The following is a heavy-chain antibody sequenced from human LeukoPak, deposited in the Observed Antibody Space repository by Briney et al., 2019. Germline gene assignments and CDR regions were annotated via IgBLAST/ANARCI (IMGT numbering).Heavy chain of an antibody. V-gene: IGHV4-59*01. CDR2: IYYTGST. Sequence: SETLSLTCTVSGASISSYYWSWIRQPPGKGLEWIGYIYYTGSTSYNPSLKSRVTISVDTSKNQFSLKLSSVTAADTAVYYCARGTYSPDYWGQGTLVTLSS. D-gene: IGHD5-18*01. CDR1: GASISSYY. CDR3: ARGTYSPDY. J-gene: IGHJ4*02.